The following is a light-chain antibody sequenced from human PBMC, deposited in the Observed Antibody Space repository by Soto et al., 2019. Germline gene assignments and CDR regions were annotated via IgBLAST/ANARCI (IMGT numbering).Light chain of an antibody. Sequence: DIQMTQSPSTLSASVGDRVTITCRASHSISGWLAWYQQKPGKAPKLLIYDASSLKRGVPSRFSGSGSGTELILIISSLQPDDVATYSCQQYDSYSGSFGQGTKVEFK. CDR3: QQYDSYSGS. CDR2: DAS. J-gene: IGKJ1*01. CDR1: HSISGW. V-gene: IGKV1-5*01.